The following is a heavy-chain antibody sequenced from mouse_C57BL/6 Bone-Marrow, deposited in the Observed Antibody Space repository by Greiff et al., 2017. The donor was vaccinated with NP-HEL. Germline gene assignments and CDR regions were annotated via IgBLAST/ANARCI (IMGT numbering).Heavy chain of an antibody. CDR2: IDPETGGT. D-gene: IGHD2-10*02. V-gene: IGHV1-15*01. CDR3: TRTPRGY. J-gene: IGHJ4*01. CDR1: GYTFTDYE. Sequence: QVQLQQSGAELVRPGASVTLSCKASGYTFTDYEMHWVKQTPVHGLEWIGAIDPETGGTAYTQKFKGKAILTADKSSSTAYMELRSLTSEDSAVYYCTRTPRGYWGQGTSVTVSS.